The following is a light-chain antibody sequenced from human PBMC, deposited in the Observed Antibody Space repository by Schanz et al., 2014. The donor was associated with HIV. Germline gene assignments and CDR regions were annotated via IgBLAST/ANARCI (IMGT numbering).Light chain of an antibody. CDR3: QKYNSAPLT. J-gene: IGKJ4*01. V-gene: IGKV1-39*01. CDR1: QDISNY. CDR2: AAF. Sequence: DIQMTQSPSSLSASVGDRVTITCQASQDISNYLNWYQQKPGKAPKLLIFAAFSLQGGVPSRFSGSGSGTDFTLTISSLQPEDVATYYCQKYNSAPLTFGGGTKVEIQ.